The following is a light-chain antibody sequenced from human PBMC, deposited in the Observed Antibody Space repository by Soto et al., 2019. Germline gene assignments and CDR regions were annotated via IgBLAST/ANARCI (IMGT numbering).Light chain of an antibody. CDR1: QSISSY. CDR2: SAS. Sequence: DIQMTQSPSSLSASVGDRCTITCLARQSISSYLNWYQQKPGKAPKPLIYSASSLQSGVPSRFSGSGSGTDFTLTISRLAPEDFAVYYCQQYGSSPATFGQGTKVDIK. V-gene: IGKV1-39*01. CDR3: QQYGSSPAT. J-gene: IGKJ1*01.